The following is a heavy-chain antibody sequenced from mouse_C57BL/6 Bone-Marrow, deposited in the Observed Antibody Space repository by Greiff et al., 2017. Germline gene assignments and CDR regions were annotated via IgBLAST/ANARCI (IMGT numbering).Heavy chain of an antibody. V-gene: IGHV1-42*01. CDR1: CYSFTGYY. CDR3: AKAHYYGLDY. D-gene: IGHD1-1*01. CDR2: INPSTGGT. Sequence: VQLQQSGPELVKPGASVKISCTASCYSFTGYYMNWVKQSPDKSLEWIGEINPSTGGTTYNQKFKAKATLTVDKSSSTAYMQLKSLTSEDSAVYYCAKAHYYGLDYWGQGTTLTVSS. J-gene: IGHJ2*01.